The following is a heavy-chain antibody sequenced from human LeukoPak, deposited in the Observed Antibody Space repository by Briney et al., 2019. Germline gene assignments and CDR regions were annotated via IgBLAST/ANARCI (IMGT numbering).Heavy chain of an antibody. CDR2: INPSGGST. J-gene: IGHJ5*02. V-gene: IGHV1-46*01. D-gene: IGHD3-3*01. CDR1: GYTFTSYY. Sequence: ASVKVSCKASGYTFTSYYMHWVRQAPGQGLEWMGIINPSGGSTSYAQKFQGRVTMTRDMSTSTVYMELSSLRSEDTAVYYCARGNRITIFGVVENWFDPWGQGTLVTVSS. CDR3: ARGNRITIFGVVENWFDP.